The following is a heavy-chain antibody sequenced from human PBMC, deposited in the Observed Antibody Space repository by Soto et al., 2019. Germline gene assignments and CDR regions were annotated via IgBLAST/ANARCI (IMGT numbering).Heavy chain of an antibody. V-gene: IGHV3-48*02. CDR1: GFTFSSNS. Sequence: GGSLRLSCAASGFTFSSNSMNWVRQAPGKGLEWISYITSSSSTIYYADSVKGRFTISRDNAKNSVYLQMNSLRDEDTAVYYCARGRVGTAYFDYWGQGARVTVSS. J-gene: IGHJ4*02. CDR3: ARGRVGTAYFDY. D-gene: IGHD2-21*02. CDR2: ITSSSSTI.